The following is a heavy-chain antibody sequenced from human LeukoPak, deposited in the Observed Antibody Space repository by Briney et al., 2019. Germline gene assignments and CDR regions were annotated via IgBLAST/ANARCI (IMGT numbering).Heavy chain of an antibody. J-gene: IGHJ4*02. CDR3: ARQLGATSRDY. CDR1: GYTFTGYY. CDR2: IIPNSGAT. Sequence: ASVKVSCKASGYTFTGYYMHWVRQPPAQALEWMGWIIPNSGATNYAQNFQGRVTMTRDTSISTAYMELNRLTSDDTAVYYCARQLGATSRDYWGQGTLVTVSS. V-gene: IGHV1-2*02. D-gene: IGHD1-26*01.